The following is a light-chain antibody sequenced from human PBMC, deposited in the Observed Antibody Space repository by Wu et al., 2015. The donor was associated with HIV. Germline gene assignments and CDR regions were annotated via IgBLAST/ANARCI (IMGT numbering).Light chain of an antibody. CDR3: QQYDSSIT. Sequence: ENVLTQSPGTLSLSPGERATLSCRASQSVGNNYFAWFQRTPGQAPRLLIYGASNRATGIPDRFVGSGSGTDFTLTITRLEPEDFAVYYCQQYDSSITFGQGTRLDIK. CDR2: GAS. J-gene: IGKJ5*01. V-gene: IGKV3-20*01. CDR1: QSVGNNY.